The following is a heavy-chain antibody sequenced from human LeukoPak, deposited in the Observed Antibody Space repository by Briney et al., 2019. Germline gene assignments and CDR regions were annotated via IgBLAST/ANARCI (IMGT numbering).Heavy chain of an antibody. Sequence: GGCLRLSCAASVYTLSSYWIHCVRDGPGRGLVWVSRINRDWCTTIYADSVKGRFTISRDNDKNTLYLQMNSLGAEDTAVYYCARVAAPGVYFDYWGRGTLVTVSS. J-gene: IGHJ4*02. CDR3: ARVAAPGVYFDY. CDR2: INRDWCTT. V-gene: IGHV3-74*01. CDR1: VYTLSSYW. D-gene: IGHD2-15*01.